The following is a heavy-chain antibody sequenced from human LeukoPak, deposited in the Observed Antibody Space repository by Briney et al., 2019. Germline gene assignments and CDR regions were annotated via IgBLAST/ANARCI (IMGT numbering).Heavy chain of an antibody. V-gene: IGHV1-69*04. CDR3: ASLPDIVVVPAATGLFDY. J-gene: IGHJ4*02. Sequence: GASVKVSCKASGGTFSSYATSWVRQAPGQGLEWMGRIIPILGIANYAQKFQGRVTITADKSTSTAYMELSSLRSEDTAVYYCASLPDIVVVPAATGLFDYWGQGTLVTVSS. D-gene: IGHD2-2*01. CDR1: GGTFSSYA. CDR2: IIPILGIA.